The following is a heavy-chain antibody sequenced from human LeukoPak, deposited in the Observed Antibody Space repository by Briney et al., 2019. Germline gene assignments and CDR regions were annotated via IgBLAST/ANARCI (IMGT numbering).Heavy chain of an antibody. Sequence: SETLSLTCAAYGGSFSGYYWSWIRQPPGKGLEWIGEINHSGSTNYNPSLKSRVTVSVDTSKNQFSLKLSSVTAADTAVYYCARVGYYDSSGYRDYWGQGTLVTVSS. D-gene: IGHD3-22*01. J-gene: IGHJ4*02. CDR1: GGSFSGYY. CDR3: ARVGYYDSSGYRDY. CDR2: INHSGST. V-gene: IGHV4-34*01.